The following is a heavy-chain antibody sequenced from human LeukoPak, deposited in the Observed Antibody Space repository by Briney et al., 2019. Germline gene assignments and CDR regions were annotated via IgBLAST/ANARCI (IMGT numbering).Heavy chain of an antibody. D-gene: IGHD5-18*01. Sequence: GGSLRLSCAASGFTFSSYGMHWVRQAPGKGLEWVTFIRYDGSNKYYADSVKGRFTISRDNSKNTLYLQMNSLRAEDTAVYYCARGVDTAMFSFAINLLSRFDPWGQGTRVTVSS. J-gene: IGHJ5*02. V-gene: IGHV3-30*02. CDR1: GFTFSSYG. CDR3: ARGVDTAMFSFAINLLSRFDP. CDR2: IRYDGSNK.